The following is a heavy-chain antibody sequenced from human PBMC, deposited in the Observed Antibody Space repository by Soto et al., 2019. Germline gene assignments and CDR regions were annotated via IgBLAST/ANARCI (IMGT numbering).Heavy chain of an antibody. D-gene: IGHD3-10*01. CDR3: ARAPYYGSGTYYYYALDV. V-gene: IGHV3-11*01. CDR2: ISGTAGTI. CDR1: GITFSDHY. J-gene: IGHJ6*02. Sequence: QVQLVESGGGLVKPGGSLRLSCEASGITFSDHYMTWIHQAPGKGLEWISYISGTAGTIYYADSVKGRFTISRDNAKNSLFLQLTSLTAEDTAVYYCARAPYYGSGTYYYYALDVWGQGTTVTVSS.